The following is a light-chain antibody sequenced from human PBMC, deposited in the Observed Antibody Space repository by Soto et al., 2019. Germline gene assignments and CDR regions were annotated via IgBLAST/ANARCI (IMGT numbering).Light chain of an antibody. CDR2: KIS. V-gene: IGKV2-24*01. J-gene: IGKJ2*01. Sequence: DIVMTQTALSSPVTLGQPASISCRSSQSLEHSDGNTYLSGLQQRPGQPPRLLISKISNRFSGVPDRFSGSGAGTDFTLKISRVEAEDVGVYYCMQVTQFPYTFGQGTKLEIK. CDR3: MQVTQFPYT. CDR1: QSLEHSDGNTY.